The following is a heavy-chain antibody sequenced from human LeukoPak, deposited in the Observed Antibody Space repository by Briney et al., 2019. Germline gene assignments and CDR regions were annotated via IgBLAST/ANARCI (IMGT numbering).Heavy chain of an antibody. CDR1: GYTFSDYG. D-gene: IGHD4/OR15-4a*01. V-gene: IGHV1-18*01. Sequence: GASVKVSCKPSGYTFSDYGITWVRQAPGQGIEWMGWISGYNGNTNYAESLQGRVTMTIDTSTSTAYMDLRSLRSDDTAVYYCAGVGLVDNEYGFYFYMDVWGKGTTVIVSS. CDR3: AGVGLVDNEYGFYFYMDV. J-gene: IGHJ6*03. CDR2: ISGYNGNT.